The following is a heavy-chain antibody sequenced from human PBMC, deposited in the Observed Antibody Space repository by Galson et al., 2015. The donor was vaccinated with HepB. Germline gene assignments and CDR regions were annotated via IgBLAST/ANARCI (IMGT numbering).Heavy chain of an antibody. CDR2: IISSSSSI. Sequence: SLRLSCAASGFTFSPYTMTWVRQAPGKGLEWVSSIISSSSSIYYADSVKGRFTISGDNAKDSLYLQMNSLRAEDTAVYYCARERGGYYYDFWGQGTLVTVSS. CDR3: ARERGGYYYDF. V-gene: IGHV3-21*01. J-gene: IGHJ4*02. D-gene: IGHD3-22*01. CDR1: GFTFSPYT.